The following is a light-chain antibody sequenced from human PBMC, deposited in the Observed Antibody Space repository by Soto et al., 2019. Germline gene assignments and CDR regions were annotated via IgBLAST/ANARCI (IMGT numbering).Light chain of an antibody. CDR1: QSVSSSY. CDR3: QQYGSSPWT. V-gene: IGKV3-20*01. CDR2: GAS. J-gene: IGKJ1*01. Sequence: EIVLTQSPGTLSWSPGXRATLSCRASQSVSSSYLAWYQQKPGQAPRLLIYGASSRATGIPDRFSGSGSGTDFTLTISRLEPEDFAVYYCQQYGSSPWTFGQGTKVDIK.